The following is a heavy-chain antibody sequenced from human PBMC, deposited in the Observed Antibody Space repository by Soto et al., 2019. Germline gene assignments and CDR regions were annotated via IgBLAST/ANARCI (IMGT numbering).Heavy chain of an antibody. V-gene: IGHV1-2*02. CDR3: ARHSGYDYVFDY. D-gene: IGHD5-12*01. CDR2: INPNNGDT. Sequence: QVQLVQSGAEVKKPGASVKVSCKASGYTFTGYYIHWVRQAPGQGLEWMGWINPNNGDTNYAQKLQGRVSMTRDTSTSTAYVELSSLRFDDTAVYYCARHSGYDYVFDYWGQGTLVTVSS. CDR1: GYTFTGYY. J-gene: IGHJ4*02.